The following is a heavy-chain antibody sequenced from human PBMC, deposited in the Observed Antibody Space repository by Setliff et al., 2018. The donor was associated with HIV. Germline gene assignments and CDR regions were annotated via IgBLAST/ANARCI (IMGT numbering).Heavy chain of an antibody. V-gene: IGHV1-69*13. CDR1: GGSLRSLS. J-gene: IGHJ6*02. CDR3: ANLRGEEAGNFYYFYFGLDV. CDR2: TIPKFGTS. Sequence: SVKVSCKASGGSLRSLSINWVRQAPGQGLEWMAGTIPKFGTSNYAHKFQGRMTITADESTSTAYMELTGLRSEDTAVYYCANLRGEEAGNFYYFYFGLDVWGQWTTVTVSS. D-gene: IGHD2-21*02.